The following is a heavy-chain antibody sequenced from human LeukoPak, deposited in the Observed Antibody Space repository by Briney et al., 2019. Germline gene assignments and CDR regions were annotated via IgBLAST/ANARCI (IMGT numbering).Heavy chain of an antibody. D-gene: IGHD3-16*02. J-gene: IGHJ4*02. CDR2: ISSSSSYI. CDR1: GFTFSSYS. V-gene: IGHV3-21*01. CDR3: ARGTGGYVWGSYRYMAY. Sequence: GGSLRLSCAASGFTFSSYSMNWVRQAPGKGLELVSSISSSSSYIYYADSVKGRFTISRDNAKNSLYLQMNSLRAEDTAVYYCARGTGGYVWGSYRYMAYWGQGTLVTVSS.